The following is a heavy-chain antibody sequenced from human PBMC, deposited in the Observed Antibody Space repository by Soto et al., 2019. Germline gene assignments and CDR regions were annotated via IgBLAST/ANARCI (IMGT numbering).Heavy chain of an antibody. J-gene: IGHJ4*02. CDR3: ARGFSGYYTYFDY. CDR2: IYPDDSDT. Sequence: GESLKISCQGSGYSFTSYWIGWVRQMPGKGLEWMGTIYPDDSDTRYSPSFQGQVTISADKSISTAYLQWSTLKASDTAMYYCARGFSGYYTYFDYWGQGTLVTVSS. V-gene: IGHV5-51*01. D-gene: IGHD3-3*01. CDR1: GYSFTSYW.